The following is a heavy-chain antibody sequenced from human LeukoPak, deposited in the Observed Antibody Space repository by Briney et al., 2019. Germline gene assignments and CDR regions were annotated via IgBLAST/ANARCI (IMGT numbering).Heavy chain of an antibody. CDR1: GGSISSYY. J-gene: IGHJ4*02. CDR2: IYYSGST. Sequence: SETLSLTCTVSGGSISSYYWSWIRQPPGKGLEWIGYIYYSGSTNYNPSLKSRVTISVDTSKNQFSLKLSSVTAADTAVYYCARLKTWGGTQPYDYWGQGTLVTASS. D-gene: IGHD2-21*01. CDR3: ARLKTWGGTQPYDY. V-gene: IGHV4-59*01.